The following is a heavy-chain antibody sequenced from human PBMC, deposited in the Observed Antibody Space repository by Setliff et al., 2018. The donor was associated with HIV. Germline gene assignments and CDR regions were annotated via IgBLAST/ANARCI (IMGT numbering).Heavy chain of an antibody. V-gene: IGHV4-38-2*02. J-gene: IGHJ3*01. Sequence: SETLSLTCTVSGYSISSGYYWGWIRQPPGKGLEWIGSIYHSGSTYYNPSLKSPVTISVDTSKNQFSLKLSFVTAADTAVYYCARSLRYFDWSLRRPSHDAFDFWGQGTMVTVSS. CDR2: IYHSGST. CDR3: ARSLRYFDWSLRRPSHDAFDF. CDR1: GYSISSGYY. D-gene: IGHD3-9*01.